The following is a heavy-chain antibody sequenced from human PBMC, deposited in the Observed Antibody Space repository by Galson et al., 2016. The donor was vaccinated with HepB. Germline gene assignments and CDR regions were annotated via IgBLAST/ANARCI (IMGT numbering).Heavy chain of an antibody. CDR3: ARQGSNFGFFDS. CDR2: VYHRGGT. J-gene: IGHJ3*01. D-gene: IGHD3-9*01. Sequence: TLSLTCVVSGGSVTSDDYSRSWIRQPPGGGLEWIGYVYHRGGTHYNPSLVGRATMSLDKSQNQFSLKVSSVTAADTAVYYCARQGSNFGFFDSWGQGTMVPVAS. CDR1: GGSVTSDDYS. V-gene: IGHV4-30-2*01.